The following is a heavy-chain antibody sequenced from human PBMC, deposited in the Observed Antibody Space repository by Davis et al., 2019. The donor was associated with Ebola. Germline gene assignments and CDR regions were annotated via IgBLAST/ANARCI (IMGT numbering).Heavy chain of an antibody. CDR1: GFTFRTYW. Sequence: GESLKISCAASGFTFRTYWMAWVRQAPGKGLEWVANINQDGSEKNYVDSVQGRFTISRDNAKNSLYVQMNSLRAEDTAVYYCARDSGGFGESDYWGQGTLVTVSS. CDR2: INQDGSEK. CDR3: ARDSGGFGESDY. J-gene: IGHJ4*02. D-gene: IGHD3-10*01. V-gene: IGHV3-7*01.